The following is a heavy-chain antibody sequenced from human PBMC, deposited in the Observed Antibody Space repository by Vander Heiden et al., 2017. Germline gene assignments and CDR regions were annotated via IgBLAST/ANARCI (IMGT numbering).Heavy chain of an antibody. J-gene: IGHJ6*02. CDR2: ISNTGGST. CDR1: GLSGSSEA. D-gene: IGHD6-6*01. CDR3: AKLAQYRSSPRSFGMDV. Sequence: EVQRLEAGGGLVQPGGSLRLRGAASGLSGSSEAMRWGRQAPEKGLECISGISNTGGSTYYADSVKGGFNISRDNSKNTLYLQMNGLRAEDTAVYYCAKLAQYRSSPRSFGMDVWGQGTTVIVSS. V-gene: IGHV3-23*01.